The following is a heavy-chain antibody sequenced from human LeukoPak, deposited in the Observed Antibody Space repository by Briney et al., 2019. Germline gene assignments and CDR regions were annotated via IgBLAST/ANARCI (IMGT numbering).Heavy chain of an antibody. CDR1: SGSIRSYY. Sequence: KASETLSLTCTVSSGSIRSYYWSWIRQPPGKGLEWIGYIYYSGSTKYNPSLKSRVSISVDTSKNQFSLKLNSVTAADTAVYYCASSNTGSYNDAFDIWGQGTMVTVSS. CDR3: ASSNTGSYNDAFDI. V-gene: IGHV4-59*01. J-gene: IGHJ3*02. CDR2: IYYSGST. D-gene: IGHD1-26*01.